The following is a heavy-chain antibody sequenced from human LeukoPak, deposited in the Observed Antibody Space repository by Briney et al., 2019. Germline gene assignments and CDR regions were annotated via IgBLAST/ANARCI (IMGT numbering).Heavy chain of an antibody. CDR2: IYPGDSDT. CDR1: GYSFTTYW. CDR3: ARASGSYLPPYYYYDMDV. Sequence: GESLKISCKGSGYSFTTYWIGWVRQMPGKGLEWMGIIYPGDSDTRYSPSFQGQVTISADESISTAYLQWTSLKASDTAMYYCARASGSYLPPYYYYDMDVWGQGTTVTVSS. V-gene: IGHV5-51*01. J-gene: IGHJ6*02. D-gene: IGHD3-10*01.